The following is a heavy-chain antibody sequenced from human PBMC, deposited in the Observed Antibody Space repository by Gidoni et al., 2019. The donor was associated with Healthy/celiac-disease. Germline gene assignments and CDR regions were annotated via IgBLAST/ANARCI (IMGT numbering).Heavy chain of an antibody. V-gene: IGHV3-30*03. J-gene: IGHJ6*02. CDR2: ISYDGSNK. CDR3: ARDLQERGYDFWSGCNYYYGMDV. CDR1: GCTFSSYG. D-gene: IGHD3-3*01. Sequence: QVKLVESGGGVVQPGRSLRLSCAAYGCTFSSYGMHGVIQAPGKGWDCVAFISYDGSNKYYADSVKGRFTISRDNSKNTLYLQMNSLRAEDTAVYYCARDLQERGYDFWSGCNYYYGMDVWGQGTTVTVSS.